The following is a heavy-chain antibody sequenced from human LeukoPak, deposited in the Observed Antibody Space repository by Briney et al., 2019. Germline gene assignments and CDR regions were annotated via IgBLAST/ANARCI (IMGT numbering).Heavy chain of an antibody. CDR3: ARGYCSSSTCQYGDY. Sequence: SETLSLTCTVSGGSISSYYWSLIRQPPGKGLEWIGYIYYSGSTNYNPSLRSRVTISVDTSKNQFSLNLKCVTAADTAVYYCARGYCSSSTCQYGDYWGQGTLVTVSS. CDR2: IYYSGST. J-gene: IGHJ4*02. CDR1: GGSISSYY. V-gene: IGHV4-59*01. D-gene: IGHD2-2*01.